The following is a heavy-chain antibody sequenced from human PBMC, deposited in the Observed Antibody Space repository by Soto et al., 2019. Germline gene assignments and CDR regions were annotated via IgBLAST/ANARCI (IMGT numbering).Heavy chain of an antibody. V-gene: IGHV3-9*01. CDR2: INWNSGSM. CDR3: VKDESINWYSGHFRH. Sequence: EVQLVESGGGLVQPGRSLRLSCAASGFTFDDYAMHWVRQVPGKGLEWVSGINWNSGSMGYGDSVKGRFPISRENAKNSLHLQMNSLSAEDTAFYYCVKDESINWYSGHFRHWGQGTLVTVSS. CDR1: GFTFDDYA. D-gene: IGHD6-13*01. J-gene: IGHJ1*01.